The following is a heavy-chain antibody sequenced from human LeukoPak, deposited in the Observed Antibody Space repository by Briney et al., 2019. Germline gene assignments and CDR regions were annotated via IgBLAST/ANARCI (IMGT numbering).Heavy chain of an antibody. Sequence: ASVKVSCKASGYTFTSYAMHWVRQAPGQRLEWMGWINAGNGDTKYSQKFQGRVTITRDTSASTAYMELSSLRSEDTAVYYCARGQYCSSTSCYYGKDYYYYYGMDVWGQGTTVTVSS. CDR2: INAGNGDT. CDR1: GYTFTSYA. D-gene: IGHD2-2*01. J-gene: IGHJ6*02. CDR3: ARGQYCSSTSCYYGKDYYYYYGMDV. V-gene: IGHV1-3*01.